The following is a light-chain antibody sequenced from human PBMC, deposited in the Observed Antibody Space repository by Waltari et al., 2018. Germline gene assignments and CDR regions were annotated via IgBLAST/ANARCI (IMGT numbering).Light chain of an antibody. Sequence: QSALTQPASVSGSPGQSITISCTGTSSDVGGYNYVTWYQQHPGKAPKVMIYDVNNRPSGVSDRFSGSKSGNTASLTIAGRQAEDEADYYCGSYTSSTTPYVFGTGTKVTVL. J-gene: IGLJ1*01. CDR1: SSDVGGYNY. CDR3: GSYTSSTTPYV. CDR2: DVN. V-gene: IGLV2-14*01.